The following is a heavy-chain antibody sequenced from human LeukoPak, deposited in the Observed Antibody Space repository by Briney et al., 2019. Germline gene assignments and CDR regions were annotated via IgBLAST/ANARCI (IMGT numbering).Heavy chain of an antibody. D-gene: IGHD4-17*01. CDR1: GGSITIYY. CDR3: ARQGYADFSPRPFDY. V-gene: IGHV4-59*08. Sequence: MPSETLSLTCTVSGGSITIYYWSWIRQPPGKGLEWIGSVYYSGKTNYNPSLKNRVTISVDTSKNQFSLKLRSVTAADTAVFYCARQGYADFSPRPFDYWGQGTLVTVSS. J-gene: IGHJ4*02. CDR2: VYYSGKT.